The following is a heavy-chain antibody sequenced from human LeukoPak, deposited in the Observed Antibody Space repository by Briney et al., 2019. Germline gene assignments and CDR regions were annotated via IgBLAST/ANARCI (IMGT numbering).Heavy chain of an antibody. D-gene: IGHD3-3*01. J-gene: IGHJ4*02. CDR2: ISSSGSTI. V-gene: IGHV3-11*04. CDR1: GFTFSDYY. CDR3: ARKNYDFLSGGPKHFDY. Sequence: GGSLRLSCAASGFTFSDYYMSWIRQAPGKGLEWVSYISSSGSTIYYADSVKGRFTISRDNAKNSLYLQMNSLRAEDMAVYYCARKNYDFLSGGPKHFDYWGQGTLVTVSS.